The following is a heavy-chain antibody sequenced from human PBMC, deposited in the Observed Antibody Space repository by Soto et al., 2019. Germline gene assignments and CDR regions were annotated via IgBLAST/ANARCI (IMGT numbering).Heavy chain of an antibody. Sequence: PSETLSLTCTVSGGSISSYYWSWIRQPPGKGLEWIGYIYYSGSTNYNPSLKSRVTISVDTSKNQFSLKLSSVTAADTAMYYCAGLGYCSSTSCPPLGFDPWGQGNLVTVSS. J-gene: IGHJ5*02. D-gene: IGHD2-2*01. V-gene: IGHV4-59*01. CDR3: AGLGYCSSTSCPPLGFDP. CDR2: IYYSGST. CDR1: GGSISSYY.